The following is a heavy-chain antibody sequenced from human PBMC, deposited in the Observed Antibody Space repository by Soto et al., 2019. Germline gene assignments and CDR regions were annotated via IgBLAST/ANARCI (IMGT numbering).Heavy chain of an antibody. CDR1: GYTFSDYY. CDR2: INPNSGGT. V-gene: IGHV1-2*02. D-gene: IGHD6-6*01. CDR3: ARVISVAARPGIGF. Sequence: XSVKVSCKAAGYTFSDYYVHWVRRAPGQGLEWMGWINPNSGGTKYAQKFQGRVTMTRDMSVSTAYMELSRLRSGDTAVYYCARVISVAARPGIGFCGQGTLVTVSS. J-gene: IGHJ4*02.